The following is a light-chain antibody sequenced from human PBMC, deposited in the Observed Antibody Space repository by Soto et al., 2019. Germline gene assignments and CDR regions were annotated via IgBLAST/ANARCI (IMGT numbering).Light chain of an antibody. CDR2: GAS. Sequence: EVVLTQSPGTLSLSPGERATLSCRASQSVAANYLSWYQQTRGHAPILLIYGASSRATGIPDRFSGSGSGTDFPLTISRLEPEDFSVYYCQQYGTAPLTFGPGTKVDIK. V-gene: IGKV3-20*01. CDR3: QQYGTAPLT. CDR1: QSVAANY. J-gene: IGKJ3*01.